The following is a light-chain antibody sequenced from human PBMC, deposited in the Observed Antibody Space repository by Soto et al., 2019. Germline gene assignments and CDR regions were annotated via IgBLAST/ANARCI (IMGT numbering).Light chain of an antibody. Sequence: DIQMTQSPSTLSASVGDRVTITCRASQSISSWLAWYQQKPGKAPKLLIYDAYSLESGVPSRFSGSGSGTEFTLTIRSLQPDDFATYYCKQYNSYVWTFGQGTKVDIK. CDR3: KQYNSYVWT. V-gene: IGKV1-5*01. CDR2: DAY. J-gene: IGKJ1*01. CDR1: QSISSW.